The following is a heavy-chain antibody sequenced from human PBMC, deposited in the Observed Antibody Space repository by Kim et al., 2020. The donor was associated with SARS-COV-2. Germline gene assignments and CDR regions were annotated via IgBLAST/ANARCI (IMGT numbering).Heavy chain of an antibody. CDR3: AKGATVTTADY. CDR2: K. Sequence: KYDADSVKGRFTIARDNSKSTLYLQVNSLRAEDTAVYYCAKGATVTTADYWGQGTLVTVSS. D-gene: IGHD4-4*01. J-gene: IGHJ4*02. V-gene: IGHV3-30*02.